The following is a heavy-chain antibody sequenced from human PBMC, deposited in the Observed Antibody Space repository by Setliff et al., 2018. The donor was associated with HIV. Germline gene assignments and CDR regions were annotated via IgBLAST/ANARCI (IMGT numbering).Heavy chain of an antibody. Sequence: LSLSCTASGFSIDDYAMNWFRQAPGRGLEWVGLVRGIAYGGTTEYAASVRGRFTISRDDSKSIAYLQMNSLKTEDTAVYYCSRAGRVEYYFDYWGQGTLVTVSS. J-gene: IGHJ4*02. CDR3: SRAGRVEYYFDY. CDR2: VRGIAYGGTT. V-gene: IGHV3-49*03. CDR1: GFSIDDYA.